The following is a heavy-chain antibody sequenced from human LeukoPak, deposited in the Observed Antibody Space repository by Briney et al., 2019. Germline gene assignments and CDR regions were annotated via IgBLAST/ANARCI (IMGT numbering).Heavy chain of an antibody. CDR1: GDSISPYF. D-gene: IGHD3-10*01. CDR3: ARHAHSYGSQTYPLDY. J-gene: IGHJ4*02. Sequence: PSETLSLTCTVSGDSISPYFWSWLRQPPGKGLEWIAYIHNRGSTNYNPSLNSRLTISIDVSKSQVSLKLTSVTAADTAVYYCARHAHSYGSQTYPLDYWGQATLVTVSS. V-gene: IGHV4-59*08. CDR2: IHNRGST.